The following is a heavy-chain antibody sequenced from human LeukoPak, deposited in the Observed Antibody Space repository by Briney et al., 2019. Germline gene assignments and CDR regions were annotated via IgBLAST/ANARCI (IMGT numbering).Heavy chain of an antibody. J-gene: IGHJ5*02. CDR1: GYTFTGYY. D-gene: IGHD6-13*01. CDR2: INPNSGGT. CDR3: ARSLEKTGYSSSWPPADWFDP. V-gene: IGHV1-2*02. Sequence: ASVKVSCKASGYTFTGYYMHWVRQAPGQGLEWMGWINPNSGGTNYAQKFQSRVTMTRDTSISTAYMELSRLRSDDTAVYYCARSLEKTGYSSSWPPADWFDPWGQGTLVTVSS.